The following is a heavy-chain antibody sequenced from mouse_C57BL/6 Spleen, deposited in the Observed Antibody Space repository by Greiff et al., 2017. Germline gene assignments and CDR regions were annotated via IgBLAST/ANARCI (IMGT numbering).Heavy chain of an antibody. Sequence: LQQSGASVKISCKASGYAFSSYWMNWVKQRPGKGLEWIGQIYPGDGDTHYNGKFKGKATLTADKSSSTAYMQLSSLTSEYSAVYFCAREEDGYYDAMDYWGQGTSVTGSS. CDR3: AREEDGYYDAMDY. CDR2: IYPGDGDT. CDR1: GYAFSSYW. D-gene: IGHD2-3*01. V-gene: IGHV1-80*01. J-gene: IGHJ4*01.